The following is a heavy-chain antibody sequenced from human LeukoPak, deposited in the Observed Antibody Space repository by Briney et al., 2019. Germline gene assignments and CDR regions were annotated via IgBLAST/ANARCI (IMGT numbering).Heavy chain of an antibody. D-gene: IGHD2-2*01. V-gene: IGHV3-23*01. CDR1: GFTFSSYA. CDR3: AKRYCSSTSCSLFDY. CDR2: ISGSGGST. Sequence: GGSLRPSCAASGFTFSSYAMSWVRQAPGKGLEWVSAISGSGGSTYYADSVKGRFTISRDNSKNTLYLQMNSLRAEDTAVYYCAKRYCSSTSCSLFDYWGQGSLVTVSS. J-gene: IGHJ4*02.